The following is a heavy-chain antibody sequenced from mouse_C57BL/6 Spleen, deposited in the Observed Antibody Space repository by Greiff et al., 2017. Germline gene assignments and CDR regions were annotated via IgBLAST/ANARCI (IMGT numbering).Heavy chain of an antibody. CDR2: IDPANGNT. CDR3: ARSPLGRSLYYFDY. D-gene: IGHD4-1*01. V-gene: IGHV14-3*01. J-gene: IGHJ2*01. Sequence: VQLQQSVAELVRPGASVKLSCTASGFHIKNTYMHWVKQRPEQGLEWIGRIDPANGNTKYAPKFQGKATITADTSSNTAYLQLSSLTSEDTAIYYCARSPLGRSLYYFDYWGQGTTLTVSS. CDR1: GFHIKNTY.